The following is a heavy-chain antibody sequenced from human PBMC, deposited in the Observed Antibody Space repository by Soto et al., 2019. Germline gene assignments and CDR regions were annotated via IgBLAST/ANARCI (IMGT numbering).Heavy chain of an antibody. CDR2: INAGNGNT. CDR1: GYTFTSYA. V-gene: IGHV1-3*01. J-gene: IGHJ3*02. Sequence: ASVKVSCKASGYTFTSYAMHWVRQAPGQRLEWMGWINAGNGNTKYSQKFQGRVTITRDTSASTAYMELSSLRSEDTAVYYCARDHGGATPDAFDIWGQWTMVTVSS. D-gene: IGHD1-26*01. CDR3: ARDHGGATPDAFDI.